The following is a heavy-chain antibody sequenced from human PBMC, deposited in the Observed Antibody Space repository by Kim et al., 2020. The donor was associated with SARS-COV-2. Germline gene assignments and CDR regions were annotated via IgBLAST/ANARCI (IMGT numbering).Heavy chain of an antibody. D-gene: IGHD2-15*01. CDR3: ARVVNRYGMDI. V-gene: IGHV4-59*01. Sequence: NYNPSLKSRVTISVDTSKNQFSLKLSSVTAADTAVYYCARVVNRYGMDIWGQGTTVTVSS. J-gene: IGHJ6*02.